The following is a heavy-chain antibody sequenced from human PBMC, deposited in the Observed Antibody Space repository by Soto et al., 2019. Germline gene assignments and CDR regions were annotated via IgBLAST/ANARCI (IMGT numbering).Heavy chain of an antibody. D-gene: IGHD3-9*01. V-gene: IGHV1-69*13. CDR1: GGTFSSYA. CDR3: ARGNDILAGYRDYYYYYGMDV. CDR2: IIPIFGTA. Sequence: GASVKVSCKASGGTFSSYAISWVRQAPGQGLEWMGGIIPIFGTANYAQKFQGRVTITADESTSTAYMELSSLRSEDTAVYYCARGNDILAGYRDYYYYYGMDVWGQGTTVTVSS. J-gene: IGHJ6*02.